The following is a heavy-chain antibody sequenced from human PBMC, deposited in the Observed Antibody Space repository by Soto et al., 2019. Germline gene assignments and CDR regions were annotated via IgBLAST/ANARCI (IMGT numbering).Heavy chain of an antibody. CDR2: INPSGGST. CDR1: GYTFTSYY. CDR3: ARHRLIVGATIFPEAYGMDV. Sequence: ASVKVSCKASGYTFTSYYMHWVRQAPGQGLEWMGIINPSGGSTSYAQKFQGRVTMTRDTSTSTVYMELSSLRSEDTAVYYCARHRLIVGATIFPEAYGMDVWGQGTTVTVSS. J-gene: IGHJ6*02. D-gene: IGHD1-26*01. V-gene: IGHV1-46*01.